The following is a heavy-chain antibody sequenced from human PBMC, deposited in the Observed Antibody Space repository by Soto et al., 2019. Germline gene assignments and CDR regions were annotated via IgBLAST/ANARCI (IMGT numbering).Heavy chain of an antibody. V-gene: IGHV3-23*01. J-gene: IGHJ4*02. CDR1: GFTFSSYA. CDR2: ISGSGGST. D-gene: IGHD4-17*01. Sequence: LSLTCAASGFTFSSYAMSWVRQAPGKGLEWVSAISGSGGSTYYADSVKGRFTISRDNSKNTLYLQMNSLRAEDTAVYYCAKMTTVTSYYFDYWGQGTLVTVSS. CDR3: AKMTTVTSYYFDY.